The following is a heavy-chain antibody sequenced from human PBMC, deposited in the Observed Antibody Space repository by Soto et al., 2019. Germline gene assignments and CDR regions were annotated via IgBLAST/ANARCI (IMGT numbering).Heavy chain of an antibody. CDR2: ISSSSSYI. CDR3: ARFRSPRGPWDYYGMDV. Sequence: SLRLSCAASGFTFSSYSMNWVRQAPGKGLEWVSSISSSSSYIYYADSVKGRFTISRDNAKNSLYLQMNSLRAEDTAVYYCARFRSPRGPWDYYGMDVWGQGTTVTVPS. J-gene: IGHJ6*02. V-gene: IGHV3-21*01. D-gene: IGHD3-10*01. CDR1: GFTFSSYS.